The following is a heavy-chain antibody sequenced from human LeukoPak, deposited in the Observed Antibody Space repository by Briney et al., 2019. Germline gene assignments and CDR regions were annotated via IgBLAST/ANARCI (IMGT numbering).Heavy chain of an antibody. Sequence: PGRALRLSCAASGFTFSSYAMHWVRQAPGKGREWVAVISYDGSNKYYADSVKRRFTISRDNSKNTLYLQMNSLRAEDTAVYYCARDLSDGPSYCSSTSCNGGFDYWGQGTLVTVSS. V-gene: IGHV3-30-3*01. CDR2: ISYDGSNK. J-gene: IGHJ4*02. CDR1: GFTFSSYA. CDR3: ARDLSDGPSYCSSTSCNGGFDY. D-gene: IGHD2-2*01.